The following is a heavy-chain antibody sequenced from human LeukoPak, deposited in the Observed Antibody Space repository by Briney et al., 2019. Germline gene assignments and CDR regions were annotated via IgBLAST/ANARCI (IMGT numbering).Heavy chain of an antibody. J-gene: IGHJ1*01. CDR2: INHSGST. CDR1: GGSFSGYY. V-gene: IGHV4-34*01. CDR3: ARGLYHDTIFQH. D-gene: IGHD3-16*02. Sequence: SETLSLTCALYGGSFSGYYWSWIRQPPGKGLEWIGEINHSGSTNYNPSLKSRVTISVDTSKNQFSLKLSSVTAADTAVYYCARGLYHDTIFQHWGQGTLVTVSS.